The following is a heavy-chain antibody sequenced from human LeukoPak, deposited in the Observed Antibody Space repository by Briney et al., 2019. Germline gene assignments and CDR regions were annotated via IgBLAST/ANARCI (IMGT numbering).Heavy chain of an antibody. CDR2: MNPNSGNT. J-gene: IGHJ6*03. CDR1: GYTFTSYD. V-gene: IGHV1-8*03. D-gene: IGHD6-19*01. Sequence: AASVKVSCKASGYTFTSYDINWVRQATGQGLEWMGWMNPNSGNTGYAQKFQGRVTITRNTSISTAYMELSSLRSEDTAVYYCARRGKSKDSSGWYEVSHYYMDVWGKGTTVTVSS. CDR3: ARRGKSKDSSGWYEVSHYYMDV.